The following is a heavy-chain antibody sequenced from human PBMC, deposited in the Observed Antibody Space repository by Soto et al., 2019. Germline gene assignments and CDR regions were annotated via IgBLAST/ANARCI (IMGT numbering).Heavy chain of an antibody. CDR1: GFTFSSYW. J-gene: IGHJ5*02. D-gene: IGHD6-13*01. CDR2: IKQDGSEK. Sequence: EVQLVESGGGLVQPGGSLRLSCAASGFTFSSYWMSWVRQAPGKGLEWVANIKQDGSEKYYVDSVKGRFTISRDNAKNSLYLQMNSLRAEATAVYYCARGSQSTGYSSSRNNWFDPWGQGTLVTVSS. CDR3: ARGSQSTGYSSSRNNWFDP. V-gene: IGHV3-7*01.